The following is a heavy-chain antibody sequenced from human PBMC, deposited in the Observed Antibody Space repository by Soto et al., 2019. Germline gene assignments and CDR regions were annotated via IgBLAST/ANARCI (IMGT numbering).Heavy chain of an antibody. CDR2: TSGSGGST. D-gene: IGHD5-18*01. CDR3: AKDGLGAYTYGTYYFDY. J-gene: IGHJ4*02. CDR1: GFTFSSYA. V-gene: IGHV3-23*01. Sequence: EVQLLESGGGLVQPGGSLRLSCAASGFTFSSYAMSWVRQAPWQGLEGVSTTSGSGGSTYYADSVKGRFTISRDNSKNSLYLQMKSLRDEDTAVYYCAKDGLGAYTYGTYYFDYWGQGTLVTVSS.